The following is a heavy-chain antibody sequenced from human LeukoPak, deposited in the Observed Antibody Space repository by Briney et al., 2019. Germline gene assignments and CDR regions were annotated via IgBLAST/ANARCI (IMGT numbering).Heavy chain of an antibody. Sequence: GGSLRLSCAASGFTVSSNYMSWVRQAPGKGLEWVSVIYSGGSTYYADSVKGRFTISRDNSKNTLYLQTNSLRAEDTAVYYCARDLTYGWYDYWGQGTLVTVSS. V-gene: IGHV3-53*01. CDR2: IYSGGST. J-gene: IGHJ4*02. CDR3: ARDLTYGWYDY. D-gene: IGHD3-10*01. CDR1: GFTVSSNY.